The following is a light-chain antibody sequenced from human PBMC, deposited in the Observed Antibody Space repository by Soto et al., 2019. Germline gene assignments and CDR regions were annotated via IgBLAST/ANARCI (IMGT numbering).Light chain of an antibody. V-gene: IGKV3D-20*01. CDR1: QSVGSSY. Sequence: EIVLTQSPGTLSLSPGERATLSCGASQSVGSSYLAWYQRKPGLAPRLLIYDASSRATGIPDRFSGSGSGTDFTLTISRLGPEDFAVYYCQQYGSSPRTFGQGTKVDIK. CDR3: QQYGSSPRT. CDR2: DAS. J-gene: IGKJ1*01.